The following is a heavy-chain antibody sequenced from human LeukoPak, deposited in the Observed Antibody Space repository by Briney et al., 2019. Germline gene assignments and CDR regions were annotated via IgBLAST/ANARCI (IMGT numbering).Heavy chain of an antibody. CDR1: GFTFSLNE. D-gene: IGHD6-19*01. Sequence: GGSLRLSCAASGFTFSLNEMNWVRQAPGKGLEWVSYINGPASNIFYADSVKGRFTISRDNAKNSLYLQMNSLRVEDTAVYYCATTLSGWSPPQTSYYSYYMDVWGKGTTVTISS. CDR2: INGPASNI. J-gene: IGHJ6*03. CDR3: ATTLSGWSPPQTSYYSYYMDV. V-gene: IGHV3-48*03.